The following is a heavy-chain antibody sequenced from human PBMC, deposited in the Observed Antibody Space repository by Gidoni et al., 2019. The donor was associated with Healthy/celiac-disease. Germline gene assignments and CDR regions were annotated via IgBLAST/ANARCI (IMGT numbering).Heavy chain of an antibody. CDR3: ASLKNIEPFGY. J-gene: IGHJ4*02. D-gene: IGHD5-12*01. CDR2: ST. Sequence: STYYNPSLKSRVTISVDTSKNQFSLKLSSVTAADTAVYYCASLKNIEPFGYWGQGTLVTVSS. V-gene: IGHV4-39*01.